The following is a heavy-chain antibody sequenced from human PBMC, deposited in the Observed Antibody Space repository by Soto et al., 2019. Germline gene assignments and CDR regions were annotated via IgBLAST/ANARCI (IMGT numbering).Heavy chain of an antibody. CDR1: GYTFTSYG. J-gene: IGHJ5*02. V-gene: IGHV1-18*01. D-gene: IGHD3-3*01. CDR2: ISAYNGNT. CDR3: ARMTALYYDFWSGTYNWFDL. Sequence: ASVKVSCKASGYTFTSYGISWVRQAPGQGLEWMGWISAYNGNTNYAQKLQGRVTMTTDTSTSTAYMELRSLRSDDTAVYYCARMTALYYDFWSGTYNWFDLWGQGTLVTVSS.